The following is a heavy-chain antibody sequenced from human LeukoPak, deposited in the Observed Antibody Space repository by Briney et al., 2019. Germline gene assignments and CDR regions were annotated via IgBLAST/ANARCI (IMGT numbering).Heavy chain of an antibody. V-gene: IGHV3-53*01. Sequence: TGGSLRLSCAASGXTVSTNYVTWVRQAPGKGLEWVSVISSAGSTYYADSVKGRFTISRDNSKNTLYLQMNSLREEDTAVYYCASQTTVKYYFDSWGQGALVTVSS. CDR3: ASQTTVKYYFDS. CDR2: ISSAGST. J-gene: IGHJ4*02. D-gene: IGHD4-17*01. CDR1: GXTVSTNY.